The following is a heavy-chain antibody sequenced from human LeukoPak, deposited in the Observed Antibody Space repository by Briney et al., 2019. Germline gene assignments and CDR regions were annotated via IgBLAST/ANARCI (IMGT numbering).Heavy chain of an antibody. V-gene: IGHV3-30-3*01. Sequence: GGSLRLSCAASGFTFSSYAMDWVRQAPGKGLEWVAVISYDGSNKYYADSVKGRFTISRDNSKNTLYLQMNSLRAEDTAVYYCAKGRYSSGWLHDYWGQGTLVTVSS. CDR3: AKGRYSSGWLHDY. CDR1: GFTFSSYA. D-gene: IGHD6-19*01. CDR2: ISYDGSNK. J-gene: IGHJ4*02.